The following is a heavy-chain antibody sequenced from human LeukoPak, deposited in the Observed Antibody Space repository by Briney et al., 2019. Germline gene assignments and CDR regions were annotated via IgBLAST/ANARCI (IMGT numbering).Heavy chain of an antibody. CDR1: GFTFSSYF. CDR3: AKGVNDSTALGSHY. V-gene: IGHV3-23*01. CDR2: ISGSGFSK. J-gene: IGHJ4*02. Sequence: PGGSLGVSCAASGFTFSSYFMSWVRQAPGKGLEWVSTISGSGFSKYYPDSVKGRFTISRDNSKNTLYLQMNSLRGEDTAVYYCAKGVNDSTALGSHYWGQG. D-gene: IGHD3-22*01.